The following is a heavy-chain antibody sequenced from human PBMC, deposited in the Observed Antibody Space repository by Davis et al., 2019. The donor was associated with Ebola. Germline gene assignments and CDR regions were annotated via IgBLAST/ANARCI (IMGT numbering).Heavy chain of an antibody. CDR3: ARVGGYSSSFWVFDY. CDR2: ISYDGSNK. V-gene: IGHV3-30*14. D-gene: IGHD6-6*01. CDR1: GFTFSSYA. J-gene: IGHJ4*02. Sequence: GGSLRLSCAASGFTFSSYAMHWVRQAPGKGLEWVAVISYDGSNKYYADSVKGRFTITRDNSKNTLYLQMNSLRAEDTAVYYCARVGGYSSSFWVFDYWGQGTLVTVSS.